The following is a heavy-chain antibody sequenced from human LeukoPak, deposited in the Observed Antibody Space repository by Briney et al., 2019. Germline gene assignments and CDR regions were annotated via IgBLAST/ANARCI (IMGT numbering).Heavy chain of an antibody. D-gene: IGHD6-13*01. CDR1: GLTFNTYA. J-gene: IGHJ6*03. CDR3: ARDLSSPPHLVTYYYYMDV. CDR2: ISSGSTM. Sequence: GGCLRLSCAASGLTFNTYAMNWVRQAPGKGLEWVSYISSGSTMDYADSVKGRFPISRDNAKNSLYLQMNSLRVEDTAVYYCARDLSSPPHLVTYYYYMDVWGKGTMVTVSS. V-gene: IGHV3-48*01.